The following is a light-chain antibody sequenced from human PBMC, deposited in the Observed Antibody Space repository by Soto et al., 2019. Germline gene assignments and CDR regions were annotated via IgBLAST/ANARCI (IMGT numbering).Light chain of an antibody. CDR3: ATWDNSLSVWV. J-gene: IGLJ3*02. CDR2: END. V-gene: IGLV1-51*01. CDR1: TSNIENSF. Sequence: QAVVTQPPSVSAAPGQKVTISCSGSTSNIENSFVSWYQQLPGAAPKLLIYENDKRPSGIPDRFSGSKSGTSATLDFTGLQTGDEADYYCATWDNSLSVWVFGGGTQLTVL.